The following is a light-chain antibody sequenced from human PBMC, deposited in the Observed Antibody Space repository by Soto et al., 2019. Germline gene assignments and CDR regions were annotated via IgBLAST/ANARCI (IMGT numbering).Light chain of an antibody. Sequence: QSALTQPASVSGSPGQSVTISCTGTSSDIGGYNYVSWYQQHPGKAPKVMIYGVTNRPSGISHRFSGSKSGNTASLTISGLQAEDEADYYCSSYTSTNTHVVFGGGTKLTVL. CDR2: GVT. J-gene: IGLJ2*01. V-gene: IGLV2-14*01. CDR1: SSDIGGYNY. CDR3: SSYTSTNTHVV.